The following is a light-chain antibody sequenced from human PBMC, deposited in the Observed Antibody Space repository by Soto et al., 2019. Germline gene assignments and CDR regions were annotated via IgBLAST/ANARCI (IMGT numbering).Light chain of an antibody. V-gene: IGKV3-15*01. J-gene: IGKJ2*03. CDR2: GVS. CDR3: QQYNDHYS. Sequence: IVMTQSPATLSVSPGERATLSCRASQYVSRKLAWYQQKPGQAPRLLIHGVSTRATGIPDRFSGSGSGTEFTLTISSLQSEDFAVYYCQQYNDHYSFGQGTKL. CDR1: QYVSRK.